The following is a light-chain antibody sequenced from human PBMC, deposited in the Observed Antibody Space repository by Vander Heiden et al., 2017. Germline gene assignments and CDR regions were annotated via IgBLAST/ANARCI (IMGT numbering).Light chain of an antibody. CDR1: SSDVGCYNY. J-gene: IGLJ1*01. V-gene: IGLV2-11*01. Sequence: QSSVTQPRSVSGSPGQSFTIPCTGSSSDVGCYNYVSWYQQHPGKAPKLMIYDVSKRPSGVPDRFSGSKSGNTASLTISGLQAEDEADYYCCSYAGSYTYVFATGTKVTVL. CDR3: CSYAGSYTYV. CDR2: DVS.